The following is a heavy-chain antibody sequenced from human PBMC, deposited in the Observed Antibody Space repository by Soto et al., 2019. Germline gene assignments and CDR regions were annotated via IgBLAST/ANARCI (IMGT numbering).Heavy chain of an antibody. CDR3: TRVPYCSSTSCLEYYYYYMDV. V-gene: IGHV3-49*03. J-gene: IGHJ6*03. CDR2: IRSKAYGGTT. CDR1: GFTFGDYA. Sequence: GGSLRLSCTASGFTFGDYAMSWFRQAPGKGLEWVGFIRSKAYGGTTEYAASVKGRFTISRDDSKSIAYLQMNSLKTEDTAVYYCTRVPYCSSTSCLEYYYYYMDVWGKGTTVTV. D-gene: IGHD2-2*01.